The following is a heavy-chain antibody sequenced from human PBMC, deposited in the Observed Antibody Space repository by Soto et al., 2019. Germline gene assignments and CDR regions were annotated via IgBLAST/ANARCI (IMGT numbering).Heavy chain of an antibody. Sequence: HLVQSGPEVKKPGASITVSCKTSGDTFTNFGLSWVRQAPGQGLAWMGRIATYNSNRNYAPKFQGRLTLTTDTSTDTADMELTNLGYDDTAVYYSARVVRGAVNWVDPCGQGTLVSVSS. CDR3: ARVVRGAVNWVDP. CDR2: IATYNSNR. J-gene: IGHJ5*02. D-gene: IGHD3-10*01. CDR1: GDTFTNFG. V-gene: IGHV1-18*01.